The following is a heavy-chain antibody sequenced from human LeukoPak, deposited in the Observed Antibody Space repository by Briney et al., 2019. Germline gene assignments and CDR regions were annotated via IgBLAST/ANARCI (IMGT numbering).Heavy chain of an antibody. CDR3: ARGGGLDV. CDR2: INHNGNVN. D-gene: IGHD3-16*01. J-gene: IGHJ6*02. Sequence: PGESLRLSCAASGFTFSSYAMSWVRQAPGKGLEWVASINHNGNVNYYVDSVKGRFTISRDNAKNSLYLQMSNLRAEDTAVYFCARGGGLDVWGQGATVTVSS. V-gene: IGHV3-7*03. CDR1: GFTFSSYA.